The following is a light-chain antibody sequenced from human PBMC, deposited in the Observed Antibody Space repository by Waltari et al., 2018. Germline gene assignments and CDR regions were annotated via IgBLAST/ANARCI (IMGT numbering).Light chain of an antibody. V-gene: IGKV3-15*01. CDR3: QQYNDWPPLT. Sequence: EIVMTQSPATVSVSPGERAPLSCRASQSVASNLAWYQQKPGQAPRLLIYGASARAPGIPARFSGSGSGTEFTITISSLESEDSAVYYCQQYNDWPPLTFGPGTKVEIE. J-gene: IGKJ3*01. CDR2: GAS. CDR1: QSVASN.